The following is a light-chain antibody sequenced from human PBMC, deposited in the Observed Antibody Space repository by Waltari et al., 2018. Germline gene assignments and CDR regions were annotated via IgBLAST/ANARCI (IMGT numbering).Light chain of an antibody. V-gene: IGKV2-30*02. Sequence: DVVMTQSPLSLPVTLGQPASISCRSSQSLTHSDGNTYLSWFQQRPGQSPRRLFYRASGRGFWVPDRFSGSGSGTDFTLRISRMEAEDVGVYYCMQGTHWPWTFGQGTKVEL. CDR3: MQGTHWPWT. CDR1: QSLTHSDGNTY. CDR2: RAS. J-gene: IGKJ1*01.